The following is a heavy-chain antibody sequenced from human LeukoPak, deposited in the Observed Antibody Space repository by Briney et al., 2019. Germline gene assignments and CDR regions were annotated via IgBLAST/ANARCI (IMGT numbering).Heavy chain of an antibody. V-gene: IGHV3-7*01. CDR2: INQDESVK. Sequence: GGSLRLSCAASGFTFTNYWMTWVRQAPGKGLEFVANINQDESVKNYVDSVKGRFTISRDNAENSLHLQMNSLRVEDTAVYYCARDPGSSAFDYRGQGTLVTVSS. CDR1: GFTFTNYW. D-gene: IGHD5/OR15-5a*01. J-gene: IGHJ4*02. CDR3: ARDPGSSAFDY.